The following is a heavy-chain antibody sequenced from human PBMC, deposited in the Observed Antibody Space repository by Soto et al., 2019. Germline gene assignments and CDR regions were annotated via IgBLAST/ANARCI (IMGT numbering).Heavy chain of an antibody. CDR1: GYTFTSYA. CDR2: INAGNGNT. J-gene: IGHJ4*02. Sequence: ASVKVSCKASGYTFTSYAMHWVRQAPGQRLEWMGWINAGNGNTKYSQKFQGRVTITRDTSASTAYMELSSLRSEDTAVYYCAREGSGPGGFDYWGQGTLVTVSS. CDR3: AREGSGPGGFDY. D-gene: IGHD3-16*01. V-gene: IGHV1-3*01.